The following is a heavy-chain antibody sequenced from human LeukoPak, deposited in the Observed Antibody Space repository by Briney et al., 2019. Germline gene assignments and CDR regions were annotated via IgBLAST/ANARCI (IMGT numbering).Heavy chain of an antibody. V-gene: IGHV3-23*01. Sequence: HPGGSLRLSCAASGFTFSSYAMSWVRQAPGKGLEWVSAISGSGGSTYYADSVKGRFTISRDNSKNTLYLQMNSLRAEDTAVYYCAKGREYCSSTSCYWVPPFFDYWGQGTLVTVSS. D-gene: IGHD2-2*01. CDR1: GFTFSSYA. CDR2: ISGSGGST. J-gene: IGHJ4*02. CDR3: AKGREYCSSTSCYWVPPFFDY.